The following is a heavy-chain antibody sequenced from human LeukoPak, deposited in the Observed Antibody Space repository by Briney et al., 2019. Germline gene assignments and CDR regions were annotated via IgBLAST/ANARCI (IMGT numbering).Heavy chain of an antibody. V-gene: IGHV3-53*01. D-gene: IGHD4-17*01. J-gene: IGHJ4*02. CDR2: IYDSGAT. CDR1: GFSVINTY. Sequence: GGSLRLSCADSGFSVINTYVNWVRQAPGRGLEWVSVIYDSGATSFVDAVKGRFTISRDNSKNTVSLHMNNLRAEDTAVYYCVSGYGDYNFDFWGQGTLVTVSS. CDR3: VSGYGDYNFDF.